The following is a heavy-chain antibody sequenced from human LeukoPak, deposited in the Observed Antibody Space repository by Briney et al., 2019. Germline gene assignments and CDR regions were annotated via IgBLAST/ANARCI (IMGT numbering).Heavy chain of an antibody. CDR2: IYHSGST. J-gene: IGHJ6*03. Sequence: SETLSLTCTVSGGSISSDGYNWSRLRPPPGKDLEWIGYIYHSGSTYYNPSLKSRVTISVDRSKNQFSLKLSSVTAADTAVYYCASFNYYMDVWGKGATVTVSS. CDR3: ASFNYYMDV. V-gene: IGHV4-30-2*01. CDR1: GGSISSDGYN.